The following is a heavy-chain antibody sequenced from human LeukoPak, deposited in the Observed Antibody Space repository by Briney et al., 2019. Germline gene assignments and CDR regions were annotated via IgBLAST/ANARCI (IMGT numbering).Heavy chain of an antibody. CDR1: GYTFTGYY. D-gene: IGHD1-26*01. CDR2: INPNSGGT. CDR3: ANLSGSYSGSDAFDI. J-gene: IGHJ3*02. V-gene: IGHV1-2*02. Sequence: ASVKVSCKASGYTFTGYYIIWVRQAPGQGLEWMGWINPNSGGTNYAQKFQGRVTMTRDTSITTAYMELSRLRSDDTAVYYCANLSGSYSGSDAFDIWGQGTMVTVSS.